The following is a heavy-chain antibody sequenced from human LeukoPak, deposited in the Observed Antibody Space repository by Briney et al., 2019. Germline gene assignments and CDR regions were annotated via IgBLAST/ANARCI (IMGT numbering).Heavy chain of an antibody. V-gene: IGHV3-53*01. D-gene: IGHD5-12*01. CDR1: GFIVSSNY. Sequence: GGSLRLSCAASGFIVSSNYMSWVRQAPGKGLEWVSVIYSGGSTYYADSVKGRFTISRDNSKNTLYLQMNSLRAEDTAVYYCAKEEGYEYYFDYWGQGTLVTVSS. CDR3: AKEEGYEYYFDY. J-gene: IGHJ4*02. CDR2: IYSGGST.